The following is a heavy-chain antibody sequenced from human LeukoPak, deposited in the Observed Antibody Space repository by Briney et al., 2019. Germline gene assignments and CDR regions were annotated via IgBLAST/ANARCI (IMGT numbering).Heavy chain of an antibody. Sequence: ASVKVSCKVSGYTLTELSMHWVRQAPGKGLELMGGFDPEDGETIYAQKFQGRVTMTEDTSTDTAYMELSSLRSEDTAVYYCATEEIVGATIGSVRLDYWGQGTLVTVSS. CDR2: FDPEDGET. D-gene: IGHD1-26*01. V-gene: IGHV1-24*01. CDR3: ATEEIVGATIGSVRLDY. CDR1: GYTLTELS. J-gene: IGHJ4*02.